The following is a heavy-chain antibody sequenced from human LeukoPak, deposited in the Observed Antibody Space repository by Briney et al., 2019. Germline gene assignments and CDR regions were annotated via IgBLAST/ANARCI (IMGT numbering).Heavy chain of an antibody. CDR1: GGTFSSYA. CDR2: IIPILGIA. J-gene: IGHJ3*02. Sequence: ASVKVSCKASGGTFSSYAISWVRQAPGQGLEWMGRIIPILGIANYAQKFQGRVTITTDESTSTAYMELSSLRSEDTAVYYCARDSGLEYYYDSSGSRGVNIWGQGTMVTVSS. D-gene: IGHD3-22*01. CDR3: ARDSGLEYYYDSSGSRGVNI. V-gene: IGHV1-69*04.